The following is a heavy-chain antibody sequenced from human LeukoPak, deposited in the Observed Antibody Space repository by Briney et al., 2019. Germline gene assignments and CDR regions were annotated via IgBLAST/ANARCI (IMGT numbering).Heavy chain of an antibody. J-gene: IGHJ4*02. Sequence: EGSLRLSCAASGFTFSSYEMNWVRQAPGKGLEWVSYISSSGSTIYYADSVKGRFTISRDNAKNSLYLQMNSLRAEDTAVYYFAVATIKDYFDYWGQGTLVTVSS. CDR1: GFTFSSYE. CDR3: AVATIKDYFDY. V-gene: IGHV3-48*03. D-gene: IGHD5-24*01. CDR2: ISSSGSTI.